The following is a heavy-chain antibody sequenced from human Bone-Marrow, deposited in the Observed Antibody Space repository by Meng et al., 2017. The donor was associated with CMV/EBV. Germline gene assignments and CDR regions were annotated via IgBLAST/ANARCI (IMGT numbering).Heavy chain of an antibody. CDR2: IGDSGRTL. V-gene: IGHV3-11*01. J-gene: IGHJ6*02. CDR3: ARDPGWDYSNQPTHYYGMDV. D-gene: IGHD4-11*01. Sequence: LSLTCAVSGGSITASYKYWSWVRQAPGKGLEWIAYIGDSGRTLYYADSVKGRFTISSDNAENSLYLQMKSLRVEDTALYYCARDPGWDYSNQPTHYYGMDVWGQGTTVTVSS. CDR1: GGSITASYKY.